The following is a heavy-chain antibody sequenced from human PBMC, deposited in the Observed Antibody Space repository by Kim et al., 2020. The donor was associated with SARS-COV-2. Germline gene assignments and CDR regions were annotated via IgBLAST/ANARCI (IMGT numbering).Heavy chain of an antibody. V-gene: IGHV1-69*13. D-gene: IGHD6-19*01. CDR3: ARENYSSGWTIPGGFDY. J-gene: IGHJ4*02. CDR2: IIPIFGTA. Sequence: SVKVSCKASGGTFSSYAISWVRQAPGQGLEWMGGIIPIFGTANYAQKFQGRVTITADESTSTAYMELSSLRSEDTAVYYCARENYSSGWTIPGGFDYWGQGTLVTVSS. CDR1: GGTFSSYA.